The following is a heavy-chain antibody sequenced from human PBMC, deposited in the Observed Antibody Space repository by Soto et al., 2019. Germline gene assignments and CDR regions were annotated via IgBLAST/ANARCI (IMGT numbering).Heavy chain of an antibody. J-gene: IGHJ5*02. V-gene: IGHV4-31*03. D-gene: IGHD2-15*01. CDR1: GGSISSGGYY. CDR2: IYYSGST. CDR3: ARDVGYCSGGSCYPVGWFDP. Sequence: LSLTCTVSGGSISSGGYYWSWIRQHPGKGLEWIGYIYYSGSTYYNPSLKSRVTISVDTSKNQFSLKLSSVTAADTAVYYCARDVGYCSGGSCYPVGWFDPWGQGTLVTVSS.